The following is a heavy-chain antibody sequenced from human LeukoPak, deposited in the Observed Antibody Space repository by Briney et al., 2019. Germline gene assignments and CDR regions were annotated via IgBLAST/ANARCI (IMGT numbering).Heavy chain of an antibody. V-gene: IGHV1-69*04. D-gene: IGHD2-2*01. J-gene: IGHJ6*02. Sequence: SVKVSCKASGGTFGRDAITWLRLAPGQGLEWMGRIIPLLGVANYAQKFQGRVTITADKSTSTAYMELSSLRSEDTAVYYCARVSAAANIYHYYGMDVWGQGTTVTVSS. CDR3: ARVSAAANIYHYYGMDV. CDR1: GGTFGRDA. CDR2: IIPLLGVA.